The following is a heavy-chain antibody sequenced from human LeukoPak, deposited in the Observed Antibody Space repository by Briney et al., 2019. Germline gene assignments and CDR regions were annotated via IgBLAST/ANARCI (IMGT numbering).Heavy chain of an antibody. V-gene: IGHV3-23*01. J-gene: IGHJ4*02. Sequence: PGRSLRLSCAASGFTFSSYAMSWVRQAPGKGLEWDSAISGSGGSTYYADSVKGRFSVSRDNSRNTLYLQLNSLRAEDTAVYYCAKEKAAYCSSTSCFDGYDYWGQGTLVTVSS. D-gene: IGHD2-2*01. CDR1: GFTFSSYA. CDR2: ISGSGGST. CDR3: AKEKAAYCSSTSCFDGYDY.